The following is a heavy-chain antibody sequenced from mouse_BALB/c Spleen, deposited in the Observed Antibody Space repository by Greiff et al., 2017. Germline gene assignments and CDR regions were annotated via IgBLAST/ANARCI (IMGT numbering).Heavy chain of an antibody. Sequence: EVQLVESGGGLVQPGGSRILSCAASGFTFSSFGMHLVRQAPEKGLDWVAYISSGSSTIYYADTVKGRFTISRDNPKNTLFLQMTSLRSEDTAMYYCARSVSIPYYFDDWGQGTTLTVSS. CDR2: ISSGSSTI. V-gene: IGHV5-17*02. CDR3: ARSVSIPYYFDD. J-gene: IGHJ2*01. CDR1: GFTFSSFG. D-gene: IGHD2-10*02.